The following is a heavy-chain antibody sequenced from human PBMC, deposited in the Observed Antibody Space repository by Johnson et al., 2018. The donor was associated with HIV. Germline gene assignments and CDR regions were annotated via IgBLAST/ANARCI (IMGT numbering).Heavy chain of an antibody. D-gene: IGHD3-22*01. CDR1: GFTVSGNY. CDR2: IYSDGST. CDR3: ARDAPNFFDSSGVRDDAFDI. Sequence: VQLVESGGGLVQPGGSLRLSCAASGFTVSGNYMNWVRQAPGKGLEWVSVIYSDGSTYYADSVQGRFTLSRDNSQNTLYLQMNILRAEDTAVYFCARDAPNFFDSSGVRDDAFDIWGPGTMVTVSS. V-gene: IGHV3-66*01. J-gene: IGHJ3*02.